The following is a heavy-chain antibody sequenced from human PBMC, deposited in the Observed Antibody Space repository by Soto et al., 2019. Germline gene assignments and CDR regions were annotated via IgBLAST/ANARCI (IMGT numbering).Heavy chain of an antibody. CDR3: AKGGDFVVVPAPDH. V-gene: IGHV3-23*01. CDR2: ISGSGGST. CDR1: GFTFSSYG. J-gene: IGHJ5*02. D-gene: IGHD2-2*01. Sequence: GGSLRLSCVASGFTFSSYGMSWVRQAPGKGLEWVSAISGSGGSTYYADSVKGRFTISRDKSKNTLYLQMNSLRAEDTAVYYCAKGGDFVVVPAPDHWGQGTLVTVSS.